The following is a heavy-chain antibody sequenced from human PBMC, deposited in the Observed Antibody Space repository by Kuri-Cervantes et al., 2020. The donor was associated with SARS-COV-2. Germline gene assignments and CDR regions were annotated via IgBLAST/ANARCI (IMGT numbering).Heavy chain of an antibody. CDR3: SKDMKERTDAFDI. J-gene: IGHJ3*02. CDR2: IRWNSGSI. V-gene: IGHV3-9*01. CDR1: GFTFDDYA. Sequence: GGSLRLSCATSGFTFDDYAMHWVRQAPGKGLEWVSGIRWNSGSIGYADSVKGRFTISRDNAKNSLYLQINSLRAEDTALYYCSKDMKERTDAFDIWGQGTMVT.